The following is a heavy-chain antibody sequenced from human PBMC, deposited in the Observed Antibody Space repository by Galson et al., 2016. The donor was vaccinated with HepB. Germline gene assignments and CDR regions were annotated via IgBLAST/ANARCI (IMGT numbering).Heavy chain of an antibody. Sequence: SETLSLTCTVSGGSISSSNYNWGWIRQPPGKGLEWIGNIYYSGSTYYNPSLKSRVTISVDMSKNQFSLKLSSVTAADTAVYYCARGMGYYDSSGNYHGELGIDHWGQGTLVTVSS. J-gene: IGHJ4*02. CDR2: IYYSGST. V-gene: IGHV4-39*01. CDR3: ARGMGYYDSSGNYHGELGIDH. D-gene: IGHD3-22*01. CDR1: GGSISSSNYN.